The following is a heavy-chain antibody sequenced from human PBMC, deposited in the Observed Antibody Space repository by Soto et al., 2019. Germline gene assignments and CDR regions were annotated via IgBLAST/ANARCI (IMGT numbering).Heavy chain of an antibody. V-gene: IGHV3-21*04. Sequence: GGSLRLSCAASGLTFSTYSMNWVRQPPGKGLKRVSSISSSASYIYYADSVQGRFTISRDDAKNSLYLQMNSLKDEDTAVYYCARELWRTYNSGPYKDYWGQGTLVTVSS. J-gene: IGHJ4*02. CDR3: ARELWRTYNSGPYKDY. CDR1: GLTFSTYS. D-gene: IGHD6-19*01. CDR2: ISSSASYI.